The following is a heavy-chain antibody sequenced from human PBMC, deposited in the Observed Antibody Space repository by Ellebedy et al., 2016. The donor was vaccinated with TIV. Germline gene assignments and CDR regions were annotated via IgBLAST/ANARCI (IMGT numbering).Heavy chain of an antibody. Sequence: GGSLRLXXAASGFTFSNYWMSWVRQAPGKGLEWVANIKQDGSEIYYVNSVKGRFTISRDNAKNSLYLQMNSLRAEDTAAYYCARRYFDLWGRGTLVTVSS. CDR3: ARRYFDL. V-gene: IGHV3-7*01. CDR1: GFTFSNYW. J-gene: IGHJ2*01. CDR2: IKQDGSEI.